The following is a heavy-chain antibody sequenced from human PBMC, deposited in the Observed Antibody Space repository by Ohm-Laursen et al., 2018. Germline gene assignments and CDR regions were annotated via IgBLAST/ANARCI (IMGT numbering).Heavy chain of an antibody. CDR1: GFTFSSYA. J-gene: IGHJ4*02. D-gene: IGHD6-19*01. CDR2: ISGSGGGT. Sequence: SLRLSCTASGFTFSSYAMNWVRQAPGKGLEWVSGISGSGGGTYYADSVKGRFTISRDNSKNTVYLQMNSLRAEDTAVYSCAVGDRGTTAVAGDFWGPGTLVTVSS. V-gene: IGHV3-23*01. CDR3: AVGDRGTTAVAGDF.